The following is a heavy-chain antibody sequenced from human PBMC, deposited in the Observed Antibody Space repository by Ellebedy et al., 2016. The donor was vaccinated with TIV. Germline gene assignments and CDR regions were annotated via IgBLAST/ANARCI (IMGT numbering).Heavy chain of an antibody. V-gene: IGHV3-30-3*01. CDR2: ISYDGSNY. CDR1: RFTFSRYA. CDR3: ARVKAYSAFDI. Sequence: PGGSLRLSCAASRFTFSRYAMHWVRQAPGKGLEWVAVISYDGSNYYYADSVKGRFTISRHKSKETLYLQMNSLRADATAVYYCARVKAYSAFDIWGQGTRVTVSS. D-gene: IGHD2-15*01. J-gene: IGHJ3*02.